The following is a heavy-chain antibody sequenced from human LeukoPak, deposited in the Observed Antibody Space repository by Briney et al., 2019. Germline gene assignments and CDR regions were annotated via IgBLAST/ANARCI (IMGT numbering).Heavy chain of an antibody. J-gene: IGHJ5*02. V-gene: IGHV3-9*01. CDR2: ISWNSGSI. Sequence: PGRSLRLSCAASGFTFDDYAMHWVRQAPGKGLEWVSGISWNSGSIGYADSVKGRFTISRDNAKNSLYLQMNSLRAEDTALYYCAKDYCSSTSCCDGWFDPWGQGTLVTVSS. CDR1: GFTFDDYA. D-gene: IGHD2-2*01. CDR3: AKDYCSSTSCCDGWFDP.